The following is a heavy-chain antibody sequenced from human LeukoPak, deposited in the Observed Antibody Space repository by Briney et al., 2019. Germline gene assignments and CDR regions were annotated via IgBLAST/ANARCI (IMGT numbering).Heavy chain of an antibody. D-gene: IGHD2-2*01. J-gene: IGHJ5*02. CDR3: AKDREYQLLPGNWFDP. Sequence: GGSLRLSCAASGFIFSSFGMHWVRQAPGKGLEWVAVISYDAVNKYYADSVKGRFTISRDNSKNTLYLQMNSLRAEDTAVYYCAKDREYQLLPGNWFDPWGQGTLVTVSS. V-gene: IGHV3-30*18. CDR1: GFIFSSFG. CDR2: ISYDAVNK.